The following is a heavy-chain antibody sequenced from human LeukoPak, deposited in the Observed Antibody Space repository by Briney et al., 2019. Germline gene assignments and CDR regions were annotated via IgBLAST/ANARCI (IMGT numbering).Heavy chain of an antibody. CDR1: GDSVSSSSAA. J-gene: IGHJ4*02. D-gene: IGHD6-13*01. Sequence: SQTLSLTCALSGDSVSSSSAAWNWIRQSPSRGLEWLGRTYYRAKWYNDYAVSVKSRITINTDISKNQFSLQLSSVTPEDTAVYYCVRGRAAAGQFYFDHWGQGTLITVSS. CDR3: VRGRAAAGQFYFDH. CDR2: TYYRAKWYN. V-gene: IGHV6-1*01.